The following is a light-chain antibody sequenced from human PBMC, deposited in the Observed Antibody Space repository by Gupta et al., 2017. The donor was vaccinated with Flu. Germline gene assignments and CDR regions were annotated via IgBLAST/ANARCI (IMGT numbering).Light chain of an antibody. CDR2: DAS. Sequence: EIVLTQSPATLSLSPGERATLSCRASQIVSSSLAWYQQKPGQAPRLLIYDASNRVTGIPARFSGSGSGTDFTLTISSLEPEDVAVYYCQQRSNWPRTFGQGTKVEIK. V-gene: IGKV3-11*01. J-gene: IGKJ1*01. CDR1: QIVSSS. CDR3: QQRSNWPRT.